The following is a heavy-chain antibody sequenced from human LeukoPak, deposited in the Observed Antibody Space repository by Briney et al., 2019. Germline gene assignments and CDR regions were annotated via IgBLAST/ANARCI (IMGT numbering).Heavy chain of an antibody. CDR3: ARVDDSSGYPGGNYFDY. Sequence: SETLSLTCAVYGGSFSGYYWSWIRQPPGKGLEWIGEINHSGSTNYNPSLKSRVTIPVDTSKNQFSLKLSSVTAADTAVYYCARVDDSSGYPGGNYFDYWGQGTLVTVSS. J-gene: IGHJ4*02. V-gene: IGHV4-34*01. CDR1: GGSFSGYY. D-gene: IGHD3-22*01. CDR2: INHSGST.